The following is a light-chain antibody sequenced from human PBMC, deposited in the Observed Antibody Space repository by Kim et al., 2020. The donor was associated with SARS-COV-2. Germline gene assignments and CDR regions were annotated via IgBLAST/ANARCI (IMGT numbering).Light chain of an antibody. CDR2: TAS. CDR1: QSISTY. J-gene: IGKJ1*01. CDR3: QQNYSPPPT. Sequence: DIQMTQSPSSLSASVGDRVTITCRASQSISTYLNWYQQKPEKAPKLLIYTASSLQGGVPSRFSGSGSGTDFTLTISSLQPEDFATYYCQQNYSPPPTFGQGTKVDIK. V-gene: IGKV1-39*01.